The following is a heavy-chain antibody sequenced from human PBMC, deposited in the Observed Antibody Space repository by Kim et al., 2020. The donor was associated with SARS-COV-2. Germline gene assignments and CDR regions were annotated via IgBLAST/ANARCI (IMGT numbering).Heavy chain of an antibody. D-gene: IGHD6-13*01. V-gene: IGHV7-4-1*02. Sequence: ASVKVSCKASGYTFTSYAMNWVRQAPGQGLEWMGWINTNTGNPTYAQGFTGRFVFSLDTSVSTAYLQISSLKAEDTAVYYCARRRGGIAAAGINWFDPWGQGTLVTVSS. CDR1: GYTFTSYA. CDR2: INTNTGNP. J-gene: IGHJ5*02. CDR3: ARRRGGIAAAGINWFDP.